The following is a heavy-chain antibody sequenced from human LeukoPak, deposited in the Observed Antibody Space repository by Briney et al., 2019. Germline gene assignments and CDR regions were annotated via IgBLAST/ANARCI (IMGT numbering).Heavy chain of an antibody. CDR2: ISAYNGNT. V-gene: IGHV1-18*04. CDR3: ASLKNSYDSSGYLVTDAFDI. J-gene: IGHJ3*02. CDR1: GYTFTGYY. D-gene: IGHD3-22*01. Sequence: ASVKVSCKASGYTFTGYYMHWVRQAPGQGLEWMGWISAYNGNTNYEQKLQGRVTMTTDTSTSTAYMELRSLRSDDTAVYYCASLKNSYDSSGYLVTDAFDIWGQGTMVTVSS.